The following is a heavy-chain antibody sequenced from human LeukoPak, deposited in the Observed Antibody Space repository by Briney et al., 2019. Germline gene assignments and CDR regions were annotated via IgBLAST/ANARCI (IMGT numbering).Heavy chain of an antibody. Sequence: GESLKISCKGSGYSFTSYWIGGVRQMPGKGLEWMGIIYPGDSDTRYSPSFQGQVTISADKSISTAYLQWSSLKASDTAMYYCARQYYDSSGYYPYFDYWGQGTLVTVSS. CDR3: ARQYYDSSGYYPYFDY. V-gene: IGHV5-51*01. CDR1: GYSFTSYW. J-gene: IGHJ4*02. CDR2: IYPGDSDT. D-gene: IGHD3-22*01.